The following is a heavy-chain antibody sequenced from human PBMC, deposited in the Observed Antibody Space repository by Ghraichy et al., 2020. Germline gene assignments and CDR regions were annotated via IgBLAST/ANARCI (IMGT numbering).Heavy chain of an antibody. J-gene: IGHJ4*02. CDR3: ATVAYSSSWVFDY. CDR2: ISSGSSTI. Sequence: SCAASGFTFSNYNMYWVRQAPGKGLEWVSYISSGSSTIYYADSVRGRFTISRDNAKNSLYLQMNNLRDEDTAVYYCATVAYSSSWVFDYWGQGTLVTVSS. CDR1: GFTFSNYN. V-gene: IGHV3-48*02. D-gene: IGHD6-13*01.